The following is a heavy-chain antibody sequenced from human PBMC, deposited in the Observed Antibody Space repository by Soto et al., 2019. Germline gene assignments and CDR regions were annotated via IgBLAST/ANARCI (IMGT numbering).Heavy chain of an antibody. Sequence: HVQLQGSGQGLVKPSQTLSLTCTVSGGSIISGGYYWSWIRQHPGKGLEWIGYIYYSGSTYYNPSLKSRVTISVDTSKNQFSLKLSSVTAADTAVYYCARETLWLGEPYYFDYWGQGTLVTVSS. CDR1: GGSIISGGYY. J-gene: IGHJ4*02. D-gene: IGHD3-10*01. CDR3: ARETLWLGEPYYFDY. CDR2: IYYSGST. V-gene: IGHV4-31*03.